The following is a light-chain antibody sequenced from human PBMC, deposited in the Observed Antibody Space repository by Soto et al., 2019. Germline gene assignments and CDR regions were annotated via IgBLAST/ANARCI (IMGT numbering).Light chain of an antibody. V-gene: IGKV3-20*01. CDR1: QSISSNY. CDR3: QQYGNSPPYT. CDR2: GAS. Sequence: GLTQSPGTLSLSPGERATLSCRASQSISSNYLVWYQQKPGQAPRLLIYGASSRATGIPDRFSGSGSGTDFTLTISRLEPEDFAVYYCQQYGNSPPYTFGQGTKLEIK. J-gene: IGKJ2*01.